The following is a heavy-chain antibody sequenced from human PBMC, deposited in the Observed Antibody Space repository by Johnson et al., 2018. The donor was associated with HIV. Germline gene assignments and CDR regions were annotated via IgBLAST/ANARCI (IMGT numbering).Heavy chain of an antibody. CDR1: GFTFSSYG. J-gene: IGHJ3*02. CDR2: IWYDGSNK. V-gene: IGHV3-33*06. D-gene: IGHD2-21*01. Sequence: QVQLVESGRGVVQPGRSLRLSCAASGFTFSSYGMHWVRQAPGKGLEWVAVIWYDGSNKYYADSVKGRFTISRDNSKNTLFLQMNSLRAEDTAVYYCAKGGCGGDCYSPYLFDIWGQGTMVTVSS. CDR3: AKGGCGGDCYSPYLFDI.